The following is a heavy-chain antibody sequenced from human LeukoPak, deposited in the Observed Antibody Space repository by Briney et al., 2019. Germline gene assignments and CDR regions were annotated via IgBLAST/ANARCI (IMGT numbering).Heavy chain of an antibody. CDR1: GGFISNYY. J-gene: IGHJ2*01. CDR2: IYYSEST. CDR3: ARDSAARSDL. Sequence: SETLSLTCTVSGGFISNYYWSWIRQPPGKGLEWIGYIYYSESTDYNPSLKSRATISVDTSKNQFSLHLNAVTAADTAVYYCARDSAARSDLWGRGTLVTVAS. D-gene: IGHD2-15*01. V-gene: IGHV4-59*01.